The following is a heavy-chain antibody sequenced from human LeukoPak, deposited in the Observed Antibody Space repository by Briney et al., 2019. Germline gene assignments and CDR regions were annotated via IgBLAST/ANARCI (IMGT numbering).Heavy chain of an antibody. Sequence: LSGGSLRLSCAASGFTFDDYGMSWVRHAPGKGLEWVSGINWNGGSTGYADSAKGRFTISRDNAKNSLYLQMNSLRAEDTAVYYCAKTVRITMVRGVITPPYFDYWGQGTLVTVSS. J-gene: IGHJ4*02. D-gene: IGHD3-10*01. V-gene: IGHV3-20*04. CDR3: AKTVRITMVRGVITPPYFDY. CDR2: INWNGGST. CDR1: GFTFDDYG.